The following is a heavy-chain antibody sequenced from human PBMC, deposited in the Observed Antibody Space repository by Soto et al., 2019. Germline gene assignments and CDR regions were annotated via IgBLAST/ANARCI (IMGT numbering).Heavy chain of an antibody. CDR1: GGSMSTCSYS. J-gene: IGHJ5*02. CDR3: ARDQLEGNWFDP. D-gene: IGHD1-1*01. Sequence: SETLSLTCPVSGGSMSTCSYSWNCIRQPPGKGLEWIGYIYHSGSTLYNPSLKSRVTISVDKSKNQFSLKLSSVTAADTAVYYCARDQLEGNWFDPWGQGTLVTVS. CDR2: IYHSGST. V-gene: IGHV4-30-2*01.